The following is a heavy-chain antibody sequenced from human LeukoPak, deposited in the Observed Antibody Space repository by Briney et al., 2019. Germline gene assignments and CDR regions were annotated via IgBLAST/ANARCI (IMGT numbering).Heavy chain of an antibody. D-gene: IGHD1-26*01. Sequence: PSETLSLTCTVSGDSISSSYYYWGWIRQPPGKGLEWIGTIYYSGSTYYNPSIKSRVTISVDTSKKQFSLKLNSVTAADTAVYYCTRHSRELLPRSAFDIWGQGTMVTVSS. V-gene: IGHV4-39*01. CDR1: GDSISSSYYY. CDR3: TRHSRELLPRSAFDI. J-gene: IGHJ3*02. CDR2: IYYSGST.